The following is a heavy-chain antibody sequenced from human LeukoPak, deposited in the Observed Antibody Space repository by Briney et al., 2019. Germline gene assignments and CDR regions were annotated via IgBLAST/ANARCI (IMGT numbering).Heavy chain of an antibody. V-gene: IGHV4-31*03. CDR1: GGSISSGAYY. CDR2: ISDRGST. Sequence: SETLSLTCTVSGGSISSGAYYWSWIRQHPGKGLEWVGYISDRGSTYYNPSLKSRVTVSVDTSKSQFSLKVSSVTAADTAVYYCARGARMTFDYWGQGTLVTVSS. CDR3: ARGARMTFDY. D-gene: IGHD4/OR15-4a*01. J-gene: IGHJ4*02.